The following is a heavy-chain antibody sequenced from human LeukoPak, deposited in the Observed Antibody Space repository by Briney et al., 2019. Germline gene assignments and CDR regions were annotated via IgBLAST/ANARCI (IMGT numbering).Heavy chain of an antibody. Sequence: ASVKVSCKASGGTFSSYAIRWVRQAPGQGLEWVGRIIPILGIANYAQKFQGRVTITADKSTSTAYMELSSLRSEDTAVYYCASSSGYSYGYGGYFDYWGQGTLVTVSS. CDR2: IIPILGIA. D-gene: IGHD5-18*01. CDR1: GGTFSSYA. J-gene: IGHJ4*02. CDR3: ASSSGYSYGYGGYFDY. V-gene: IGHV1-69*04.